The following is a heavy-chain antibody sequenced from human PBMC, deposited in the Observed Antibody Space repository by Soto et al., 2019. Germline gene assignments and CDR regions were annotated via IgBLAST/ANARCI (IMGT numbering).Heavy chain of an antibody. CDR3: ARGNYYYYGMDV. CDR2: IYYSGST. J-gene: IGHJ6*02. V-gene: IGHV4-30-4*01. CDR1: VGSISIGDYY. Sequence: SKTLTLTCTVSVGSISIGDYYWIWIRQPPGKGLEWIGYIYYSGSTYYNPSLKSRVTISVDTSKNQFSLKLSSVTAADTAVYYCARGNYYYYGMDVWGQGTTVT.